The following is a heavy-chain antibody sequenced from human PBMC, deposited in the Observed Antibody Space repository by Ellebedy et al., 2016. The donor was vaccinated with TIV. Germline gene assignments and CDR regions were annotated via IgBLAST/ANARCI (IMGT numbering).Heavy chain of an antibody. J-gene: IGHJ4*02. CDR2: ISYDGSIQ. Sequence: GESLKISCAASGFTFSGYAMHWVRQAPGKGLQWVALISYDGSIQYYADSVKGRFTISRDNPKNTLYLQMNSLRDEDTAVYYCVRGQQWLGKDWGRGTLVTVSS. V-gene: IGHV3-30*01. CDR3: VRGQQWLGKD. D-gene: IGHD6-19*01. CDR1: GFTFSGYA.